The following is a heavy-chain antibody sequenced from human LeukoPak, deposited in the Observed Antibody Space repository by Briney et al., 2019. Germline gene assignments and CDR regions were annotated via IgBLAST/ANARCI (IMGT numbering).Heavy chain of an antibody. Sequence: SETLSLTCTVSGYSISSGYYWGWIRQPPGKGLEWIGSIYHSGSTYYNPSLKSRVTISVDTSKNQFSLKLSSVTAADTAVYYCARETVVVVAATYYYYYGMDVWGQGTTVTVSS. CDR3: ARETVVVVAATYYYYYGMDV. CDR2: IYHSGST. D-gene: IGHD2-15*01. J-gene: IGHJ6*02. CDR1: GYSISSGYY. V-gene: IGHV4-38-2*02.